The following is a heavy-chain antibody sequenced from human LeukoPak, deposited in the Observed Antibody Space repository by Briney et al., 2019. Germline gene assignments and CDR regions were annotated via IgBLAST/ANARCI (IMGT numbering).Heavy chain of an antibody. CDR3: ARAAVAGSIIFDY. J-gene: IGHJ4*02. D-gene: IGHD6-19*01. CDR1: GYTFSSYY. CDR2: INPNSGGT. Sequence: ASVKVSCKASGYTFSSYYMHWVRQAPGQGLEWMGWINPNSGGTNYAQKFQGRVTMTRDTSISTAYMELSRLRSDDTAVYYCARAAVAGSIIFDYWGQGTLVTVSS. V-gene: IGHV1-2*02.